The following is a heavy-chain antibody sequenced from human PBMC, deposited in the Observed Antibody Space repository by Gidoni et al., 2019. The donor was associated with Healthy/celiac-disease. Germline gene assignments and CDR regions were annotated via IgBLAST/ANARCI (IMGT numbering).Heavy chain of an antibody. J-gene: IGHJ6*02. D-gene: IGHD3-10*01. Sequence: QVQLVQSGAEVKKPGASVKVSCKASGYTFTSYDINWVRQATGQGLEWMGWMNPNSGNTGYAQKFQGRVTMTRNTSISTAYMELSSLRSEDTAVYYCATPRGRLGGQDYYYYGMDVWGQGTTVTVCS. CDR1: GYTFTSYD. V-gene: IGHV1-8*01. CDR2: MNPNSGNT. CDR3: ATPRGRLGGQDYYYYGMDV.